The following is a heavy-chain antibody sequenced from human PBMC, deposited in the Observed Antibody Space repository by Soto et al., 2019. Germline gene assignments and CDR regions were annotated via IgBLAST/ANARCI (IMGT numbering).Heavy chain of an antibody. J-gene: IGHJ4*02. Sequence: SETLSLTCDVCGGSITYGDCWIWVRQPPAKGLEWIGEIYPSVSTNYNPSLKRRVTLSLDKSKNQFSLKLTSVTAADTAVYYCAGVSYRRSWYYWGERNLVAVSS. CDR3: AGVSYRRSWYY. CDR2: IYPSVST. CDR1: GGSITYGDC. V-gene: IGHV4-4*02. D-gene: IGHD6-13*01.